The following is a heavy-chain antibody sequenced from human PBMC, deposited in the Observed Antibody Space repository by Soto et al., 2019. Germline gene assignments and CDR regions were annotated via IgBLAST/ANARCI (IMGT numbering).Heavy chain of an antibody. CDR2: IYYSGSP. J-gene: IGHJ4*02. V-gene: IGHV4-59*11. CDR3: ARAGSNCHEKSAF. CDR1: GDSITNHY. Sequence: ASETLSLTCTVSGDSITNHYWSGIRQPPGKGLEWIGYIYYSGSPNYNPSLKSRVTISVDTSKNQFFLKLNSVTAADTAVYYCARAGSNCHEKSAFRGQGILVPVSS. D-gene: IGHD6-13*01.